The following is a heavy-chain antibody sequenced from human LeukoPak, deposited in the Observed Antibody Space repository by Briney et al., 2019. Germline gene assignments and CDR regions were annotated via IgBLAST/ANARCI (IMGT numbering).Heavy chain of an antibody. CDR2: INHSGST. Sequence: SETLSLTCAVYGESFSGYYWSWIRQPPGKGLEWIGEINHSGSTNYNPSLKSRVTISVDTSKNQFSLKLSSVTAADTAVYYCARGFPTYSSDRNYYYYYGMDVWGQGTTVTVSS. CDR3: ARGFPTYSSDRNYYYYYGMDV. D-gene: IGHD6-19*01. CDR1: GESFSGYY. J-gene: IGHJ6*02. V-gene: IGHV4-34*01.